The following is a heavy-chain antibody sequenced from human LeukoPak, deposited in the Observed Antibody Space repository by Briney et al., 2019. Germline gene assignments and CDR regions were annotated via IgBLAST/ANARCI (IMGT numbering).Heavy chain of an antibody. CDR3: ARIVGTDYFDY. J-gene: IGHJ4*02. V-gene: IGHV4-34*01. CDR2: INHSGST. D-gene: IGHD1-26*01. CDR1: GGSFSGYY. Sequence: SETLSLTCAVYGGSFSGYYWSWIRQPPGKGLEWIGEINHSGSTNYNPSLKSRVTISVDTSKNQFSLKLSSVTAADTAVYYCARIVGTDYFDYWGQGILVTVSS.